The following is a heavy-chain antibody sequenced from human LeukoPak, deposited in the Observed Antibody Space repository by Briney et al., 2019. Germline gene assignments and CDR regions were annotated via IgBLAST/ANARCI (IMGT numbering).Heavy chain of an antibody. Sequence: GRSLRLSCAASGFTFSSYAMHWVRQAPGKGLEWVSAISGSGGSTYYADSVKGRFTISRDNSKNTLYLQMNSLRAEDTAVYYCAKHDERLLLVHFDHWGQGTLVTVSS. V-gene: IGHV3-23*01. CDR3: AKHDERLLLVHFDH. CDR2: ISGSGGST. J-gene: IGHJ4*02. D-gene: IGHD3-22*01. CDR1: GFTFSSYA.